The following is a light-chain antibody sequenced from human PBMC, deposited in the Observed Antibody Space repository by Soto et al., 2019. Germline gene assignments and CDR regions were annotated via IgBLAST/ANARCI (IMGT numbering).Light chain of an antibody. V-gene: IGKV3-11*01. CDR1: QTVSRNN. CDR2: GAS. CDR3: QQRSNWPPIT. J-gene: IGKJ5*01. Sequence: EIVLTQAPGTPSLSPGERATLSCRASQTVSRNNLVWYQQRPGQPPTLLLYGASTRATGIPARFSGSGSGTDFTLTISSLEPEDFAVYYCQQRSNWPPITFGQGTRLEIK.